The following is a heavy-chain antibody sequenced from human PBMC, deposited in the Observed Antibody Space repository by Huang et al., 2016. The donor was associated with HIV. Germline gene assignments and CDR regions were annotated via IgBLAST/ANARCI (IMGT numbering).Heavy chain of an antibody. CDR2: INSDGSST. CDR1: GFSISSYW. Sequence: EVQLVESGGGLVQPGGSLRLSCAASGFSISSYWMHWVSQAPGTGVVWVSRINSDGSSTSYADSVKGRFTISIDNAKNTLYLQMNSLRAEDTAVYYCARDPRIQSWLNFFDYWGQGTLVSVSS. J-gene: IGHJ4*02. CDR3: ARDPRIQSWLNFFDY. D-gene: IGHD3-22*01. V-gene: IGHV3-74*01.